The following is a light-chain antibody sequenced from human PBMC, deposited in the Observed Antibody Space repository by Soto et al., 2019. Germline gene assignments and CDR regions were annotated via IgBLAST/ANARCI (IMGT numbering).Light chain of an antibody. V-gene: IGKV1-39*01. Sequence: DMQITQSPSSLYASVEDRVIITCRASQSISNHLNWYQQKPGKAPKLLIFAASSLQSGVPSRFSDSRSGPDFNLTISSLQPEESATYYCQQSYSSPPTFGQGTKVDIK. J-gene: IGKJ1*01. CDR1: QSISNH. CDR2: AAS. CDR3: QQSYSSPPT.